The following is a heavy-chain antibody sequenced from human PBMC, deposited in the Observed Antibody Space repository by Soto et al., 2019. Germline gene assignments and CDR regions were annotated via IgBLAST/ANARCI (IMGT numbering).Heavy chain of an antibody. CDR3: ARVATTGYSSGWYGEFDY. D-gene: IGHD6-19*01. CDR2: INSDGSST. J-gene: IGHJ4*02. V-gene: IGHV3-74*01. CDR1: GFTFSSYW. Sequence: GSLRLSCAASGFTFSSYWMHWVRQAPGKGLVWVSRINSDGSSTSYADSVKGRFTISRDNAKNTLYLQMNSLRAEDTAVYYCARVATTGYSSGWYGEFDYWGQGTLDTVSS.